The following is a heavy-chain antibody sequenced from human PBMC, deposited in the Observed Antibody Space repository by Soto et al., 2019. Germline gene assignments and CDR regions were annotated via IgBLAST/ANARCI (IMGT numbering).Heavy chain of an antibody. D-gene: IGHD6-6*01. Sequence: GGSLRLSCAASGFTFSSYGMHWVRQAPGKGLEWVAVISYDGSNKYYADSVKGRFTISRDNSKNTLYLQMNSLRAEDTAVYYCAKGDSSSSSVVRYYYYGMDVWGQGTTVTVS. V-gene: IGHV3-30*18. CDR3: AKGDSSSSSVVRYYYYGMDV. J-gene: IGHJ6*02. CDR2: ISYDGSNK. CDR1: GFTFSSYG.